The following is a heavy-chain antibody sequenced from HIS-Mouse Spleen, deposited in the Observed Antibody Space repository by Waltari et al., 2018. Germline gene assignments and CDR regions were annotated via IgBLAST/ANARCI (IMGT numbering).Heavy chain of an antibody. CDR3: ARGPPTVTTPYFDY. CDR2: IYYSGST. V-gene: IGHV4-59*01. CDR1: GGSISSYY. D-gene: IGHD4-4*01. J-gene: IGHJ4*02. Sequence: QVQLQESGPGLVKPSETLSLTCTVSGGSISSYYWSWIRQPPGKGLEWIGYIYYSGSTNYNPSLKSRVTISVDTSKNQFSLKLSSVTAADTAVYYCARGPPTVTTPYFDYWGQGTLVTVSS.